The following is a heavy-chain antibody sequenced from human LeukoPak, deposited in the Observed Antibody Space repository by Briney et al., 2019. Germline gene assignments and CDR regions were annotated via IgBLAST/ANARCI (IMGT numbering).Heavy chain of an antibody. Sequence: PSETLSLTCTVSGGSISSGGYYWSWIRQHPGKGLEWIGYIYYSGSTYYNPPLKSRVTISVDTSKNQFSLKLSSVTAADMAVYYCARGAVVGANDPWGQGTLVTVSS. CDR3: ARGAVVGANDP. D-gene: IGHD1-26*01. V-gene: IGHV4-31*03. J-gene: IGHJ5*02. CDR2: IYYSGST. CDR1: GGSISSGGYY.